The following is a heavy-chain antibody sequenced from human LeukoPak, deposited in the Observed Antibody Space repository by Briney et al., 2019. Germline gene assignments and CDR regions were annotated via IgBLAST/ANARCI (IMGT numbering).Heavy chain of an antibody. CDR1: GFIFSSYT. CDR3: ARGGIPAAGLDY. V-gene: IGHV3-21*01. D-gene: IGHD6-13*01. Sequence: PGGSLRLSCAASGFIFSSYTMNWVRQAPGKGLEWVSSISSSSTYIQYADSVKGRFTISRDNAKNSLYLQMNSLRAEDTAFYYCARGGIPAAGLDYWGQGTLVTVSS. J-gene: IGHJ4*02. CDR2: ISSSSTYI.